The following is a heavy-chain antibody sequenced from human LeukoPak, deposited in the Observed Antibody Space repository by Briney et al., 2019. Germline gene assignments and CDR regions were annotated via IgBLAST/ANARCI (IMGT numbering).Heavy chain of an antibody. Sequence: ASVKVSCKVSGYTLTELSMHWVRQAPGKGLEWMGGFDPEDGETICAQKFQGRVTMTEDTSTDTAYMELSSLRSEDTAVYYCATRYGVAAADFDYWGQGTLVTVSS. CDR1: GYTLTELS. J-gene: IGHJ4*02. V-gene: IGHV1-24*01. D-gene: IGHD6-13*01. CDR3: ATRYGVAAADFDY. CDR2: FDPEDGET.